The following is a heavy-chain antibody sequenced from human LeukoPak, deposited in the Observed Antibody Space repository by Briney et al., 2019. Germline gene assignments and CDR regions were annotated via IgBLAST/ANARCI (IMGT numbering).Heavy chain of an antibody. CDR2: IKQDGSEK. V-gene: IGHV3-7*01. CDR3: ARASRYSSSWYYFDY. J-gene: IGHJ4*02. Sequence: GGSLRLSCAASGFTFSSYWMSWVRQAPGKGLEWVANIKQDGSEKYYVDSVKGRFTISRDNAKNSLYLQMNSLRAEDTAVYYCARASRYSSSWYYFDYWAREPWSPSPQ. D-gene: IGHD6-13*01. CDR1: GFTFSSYW.